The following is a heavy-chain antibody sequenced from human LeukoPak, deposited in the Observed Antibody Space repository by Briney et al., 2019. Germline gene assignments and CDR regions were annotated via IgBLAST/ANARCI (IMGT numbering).Heavy chain of an antibody. Sequence: PGGSLRLSCAASAFTFSSYAMSWDRQAPGKGLEWDSAISGSGGSTYYADSVKGRFTISRDNSKNTLYLQMNSLRAEHTAVYYCAKPAVQWLVPSPFDYWGQGTLVTVSS. CDR3: AKPAVQWLVPSPFDY. J-gene: IGHJ4*02. CDR1: AFTFSSYA. V-gene: IGHV3-23*01. CDR2: ISGSGGST. D-gene: IGHD6-19*01.